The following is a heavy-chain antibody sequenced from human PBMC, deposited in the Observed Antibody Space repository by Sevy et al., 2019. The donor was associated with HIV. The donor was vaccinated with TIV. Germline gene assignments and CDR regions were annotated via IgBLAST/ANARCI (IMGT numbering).Heavy chain of an antibody. CDR2: ISYDGSKK. J-gene: IGHJ4*01. CDR1: GFTFSSYG. V-gene: IGHV3-30*09. Sequence: GGSLRLSCAASGFTFSSYGLLWVRQAPGKGLEWVSLISYDGSKKYYSDSVKGRFAISRDESKTTLFLQMNSLRSEDTAIYYCARGDVSYCTDYCYHRFDFWGRGTMVTVSS. CDR3: ARGDVSYCTDYCYHRFDF. D-gene: IGHD2-8*02.